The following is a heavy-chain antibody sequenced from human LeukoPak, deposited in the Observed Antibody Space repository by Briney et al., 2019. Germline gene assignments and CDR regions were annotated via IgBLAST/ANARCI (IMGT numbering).Heavy chain of an antibody. CDR1: GDSVSSNSAA. D-gene: IGHD1-7*01. Sequence: SQTLSLSCAISGDSVSSNSAAWNWIRQSPSRGLEWLGRTYYRSKWYNDYAVSVQTRITINPDTSKNQFSLQLNTVPPEDTAVYYCSRAGNYSSYWYFDLWGRGTLVTVSS. CDR3: SRAGNYSSYWYFDL. V-gene: IGHV6-1*01. CDR2: TYYRSKWYN. J-gene: IGHJ2*01.